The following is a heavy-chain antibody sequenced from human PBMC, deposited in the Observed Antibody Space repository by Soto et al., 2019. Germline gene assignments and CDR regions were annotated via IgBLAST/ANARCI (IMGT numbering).Heavy chain of an antibody. CDR2: ISGSGGST. CDR3: AKGQEGVVVPAVFDY. CDR1: GFTFSSYA. J-gene: IGHJ4*02. D-gene: IGHD2-2*01. V-gene: IGHV3-23*01. Sequence: GGSLRLSCAASGFTFSSYAMSWVRQAPGKGLEWVSAISGSGGSTYYADSVKGRFTISRDNSKNTLYLQMNSLRAEDTAVYYCAKGQEGVVVPAVFDYWGQGTLVTVSS.